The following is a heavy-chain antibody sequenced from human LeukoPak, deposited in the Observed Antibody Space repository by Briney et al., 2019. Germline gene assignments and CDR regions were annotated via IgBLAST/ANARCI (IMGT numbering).Heavy chain of an antibody. CDR3: ARDLRFGELFNYYYYMDV. V-gene: IGHV3-21*01. J-gene: IGHJ6*03. CDR2: ISSSSSYI. D-gene: IGHD3-10*01. Sequence: XCAASGFTFSSYSMXWVRQAPGKGLEWVSSISSSSSYIYYADSVKGRFTISRDNAKNSLYLQMNSLRAEDTAVYYCARDLRFGELFNYYYYMDVWGKGTTVTVSS. CDR1: GFTFSSYS.